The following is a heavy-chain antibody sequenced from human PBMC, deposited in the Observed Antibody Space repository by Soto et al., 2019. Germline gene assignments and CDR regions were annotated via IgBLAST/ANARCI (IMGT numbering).Heavy chain of an antibody. CDR3: AKAAIPSNGVWDASDL. CDR2: LGGGGDDT. CDR1: GFTFGNYA. Sequence: EVQLLESGGGLIQPGGSLRLSCAASGFTFGNYAMSWFRQAPGKGLEWVASLGGGGDDTYYAASVRGRFTVARDNSNNKLFLQMNSLTAEDTAVYYCAKAAIPSNGVWDASDLWGPGTKVTVSS. V-gene: IGHV3-23*01. D-gene: IGHD2-8*01. J-gene: IGHJ3*01.